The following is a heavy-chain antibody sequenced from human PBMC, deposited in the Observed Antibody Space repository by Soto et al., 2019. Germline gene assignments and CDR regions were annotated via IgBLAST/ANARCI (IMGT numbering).Heavy chain of an antibody. CDR2: IDPSDSYT. J-gene: IGHJ5*02. CDR3: ARHLELRGWFDP. V-gene: IGHV5-10-1*01. CDR1: GYSFTSYW. Sequence: PGESLKISCKGSGYSFTSYWISWVRQMPGKGLEWMGRIDPSDSYTNYSPSFQGHVTISADKSISTAYLQWSSPKASDTAMYYCARHLELRGWFDPWGQGTLVTVSS. D-gene: IGHD1-7*01.